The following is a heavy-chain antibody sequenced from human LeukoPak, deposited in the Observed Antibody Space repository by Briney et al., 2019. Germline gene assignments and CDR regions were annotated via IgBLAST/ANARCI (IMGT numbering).Heavy chain of an antibody. Sequence: ASVKVSCKSSGYSFSSYGMSWVRQAPGQGLEWMGWISIYNDNTQYAQRLQGRITMTTDASTSTAYMELRSLRPDDTAVYYCARGYNAYDLGFDYWGQGTLVTVSS. J-gene: IGHJ4*02. D-gene: IGHD5-12*01. CDR2: ISIYNDNT. V-gene: IGHV1-18*01. CDR1: GYSFSSYG. CDR3: ARGYNAYDLGFDY.